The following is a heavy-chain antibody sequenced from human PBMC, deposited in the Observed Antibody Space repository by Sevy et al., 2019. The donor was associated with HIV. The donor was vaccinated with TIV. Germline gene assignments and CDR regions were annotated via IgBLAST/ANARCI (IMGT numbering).Heavy chain of an antibody. D-gene: IGHD5-12*01. CDR3: AKGIGYSGYETDY. J-gene: IGHJ4*02. V-gene: IGHV3-23*01. CDR1: GFTFSSYA. Sequence: WGSLRLSCAASGFTFSSYAMSWVRQAPGKGLEWVSAISGSGISTYYADSVKGRFTISRDNSKNTLYLQMNNLRAEDTAAFYCAKGIGYSGYETDYWGQGTLVTVSS. CDR2: ISGSGIST.